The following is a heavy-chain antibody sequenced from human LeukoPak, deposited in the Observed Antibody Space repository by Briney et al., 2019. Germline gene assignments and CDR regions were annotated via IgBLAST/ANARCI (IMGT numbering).Heavy chain of an antibody. V-gene: IGHV3-74*03. CDR1: GFTFSSTW. CDR2: ITSDGSST. J-gene: IGHJ4*02. CDR3: ARDWCHAIDY. Sequence: QPGGSLRLSCAASGFTFSSTWLHWVRQPPGQGLVWVARITSDGSSTAYAESVKGRFTISRDNAKNTLYLQMNSLRAEDTAVYYCARDWCHAIDYWGQGTLVTVSS. D-gene: IGHD2-2*01.